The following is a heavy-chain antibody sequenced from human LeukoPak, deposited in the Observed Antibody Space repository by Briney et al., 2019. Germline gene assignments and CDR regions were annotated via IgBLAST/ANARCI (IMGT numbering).Heavy chain of an antibody. J-gene: IGHJ4*02. CDR3: ARDVAPIDY. CDR1: GFTFSSNE. CDR2: NSSSGSTI. V-gene: IGHV3-48*03. Sequence: GGSLRRYCAASGFTFSSNEMNWVRQAPGKGLEWVSYNSSSGSTIYYADCVKGRFTISRDNANNSLYLQMNSLRAEDTAVYYCARDVAPIDYWGQGALVTVSS.